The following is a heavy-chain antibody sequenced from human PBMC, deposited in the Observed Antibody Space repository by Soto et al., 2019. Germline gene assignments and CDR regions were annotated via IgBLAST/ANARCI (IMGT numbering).Heavy chain of an antibody. V-gene: IGHV1-18*01. J-gene: IGHJ4*02. D-gene: IGHD5-18*01. CDR3: ARTSVYSEGFRDY. CDR1: GYTFTNYG. Sequence: QVQVVQSGAEVKEPGASVKVSCKASGYTFTNYGISWVRRAPGQGLEWMGWITTYNGNTYYAQKLQGRVTMTTDTSTSTAYMELRSLRADDTAVYYGARTSVYSEGFRDYWGQGTLVTVAS. CDR2: ITTYNGNT.